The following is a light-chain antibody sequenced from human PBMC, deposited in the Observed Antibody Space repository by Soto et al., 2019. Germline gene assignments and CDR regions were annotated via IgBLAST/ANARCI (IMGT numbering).Light chain of an antibody. Sequence: SYELTQPPSVSVAPGKTAWITCGGNNIGSKSVHWYQQKAGQAPVLVIYYDSDRPSRIPERISGSNSGNTATLIISRVEAGKGADYYCQVWNGRSALVFFGGGTNLTV. CDR2: YDS. CDR3: QVWNGRSALVF. V-gene: IGLV3-21*04. CDR1: NIGSKS. J-gene: IGLJ2*01.